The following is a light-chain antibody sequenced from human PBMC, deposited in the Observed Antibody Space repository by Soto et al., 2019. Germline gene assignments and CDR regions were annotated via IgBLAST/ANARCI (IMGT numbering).Light chain of an antibody. CDR1: QSVTNSY. CDR3: QQHDNSPLT. V-gene: IGKV3-20*01. J-gene: IGKJ4*01. Sequence: EIVLTQSPGTLSLSPGERATLSCRASQSVTNSYLAWYQQKPGQAPRLLIYAASSRATGVPGRFSGSGSGTDFTLTISRLEPEDFAVYYCQQHDNSPLTFGGGTKVDIK. CDR2: AAS.